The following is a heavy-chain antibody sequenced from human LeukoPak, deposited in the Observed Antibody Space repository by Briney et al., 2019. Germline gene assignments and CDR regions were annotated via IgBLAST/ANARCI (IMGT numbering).Heavy chain of an antibody. J-gene: IGHJ4*02. CDR3: ATKQWLAPPPDS. V-gene: IGHV3-74*01. CDR2: INTDGTVT. Sequence: GGSLRLSCAASGFTFSNYWMLWVRQAPGKGLESVSRINTDGTVTTYADSVKGRLTVSRDNADNTMFLQMNSVRDEDTAVYYCATKQWLAPPPDSWGQGTPVTVSS. CDR1: GFTFSNYW. D-gene: IGHD6-19*01.